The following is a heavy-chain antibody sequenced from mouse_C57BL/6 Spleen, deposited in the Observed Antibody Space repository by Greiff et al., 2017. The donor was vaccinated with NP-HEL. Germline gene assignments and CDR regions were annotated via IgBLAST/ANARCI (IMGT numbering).Heavy chain of an antibody. CDR3: ARERYYGSSLYYYAMDY. Sequence: VQLQQPGAELVKPGASVKLSCKASGYTFTSYWMHWVKQRPGQGLEWIGMINPNSGSTNYNEKFKSKATLTVDKSSSTAYMQLSSLTSEDSAVYYCARERYYGSSLYYYAMDYWGQGTSVTVSS. CDR2: INPNSGST. CDR1: GYTFTSYW. V-gene: IGHV1-64*01. D-gene: IGHD1-1*01. J-gene: IGHJ4*01.